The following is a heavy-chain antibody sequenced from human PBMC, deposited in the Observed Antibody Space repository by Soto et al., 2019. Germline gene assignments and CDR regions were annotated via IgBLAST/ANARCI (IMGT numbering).Heavy chain of an antibody. D-gene: IGHD5-18*01. V-gene: IGHV1-46*01. Sequence: QVQLVHSGAEVKKPGASVKVSCKASGYTFTTYYMHWVRHAPGQGLEWMGIINPSGSNTTYAQKFQGRVTMTRDMSTRTVYMELSRLRSEDTAVYYCAREVERGSSYGYLEYWGQGTLVTVSS. CDR2: INPSGSNT. J-gene: IGHJ4*02. CDR3: AREVERGSSYGYLEY. CDR1: GYTFTTYY.